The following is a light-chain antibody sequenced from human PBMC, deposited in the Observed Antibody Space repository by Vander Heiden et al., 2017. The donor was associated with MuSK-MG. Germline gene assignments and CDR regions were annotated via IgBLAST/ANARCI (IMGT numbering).Light chain of an antibody. Sequence: QSALTQPASVSGSPGQPITISCTGTSRHVGGYNYVSWYQQHPGKAPKLMIYDVTTRPSGVSNRFSGSKSGNTASLTISGLQAEDEADYYCSSYTSTNSLQFGGGTRLTVL. J-gene: IGLJ2*01. CDR3: SSYTSTNSLQ. CDR1: SRHVGGYNY. V-gene: IGLV2-14*03. CDR2: DVT.